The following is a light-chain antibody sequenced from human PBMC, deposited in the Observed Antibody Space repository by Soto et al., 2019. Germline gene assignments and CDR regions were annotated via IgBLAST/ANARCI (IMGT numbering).Light chain of an antibody. CDR2: DAS. V-gene: IGKV1-5*01. CDR3: QHYNSYSYT. CDR1: QSISSW. J-gene: IGKJ2*01. Sequence: DIQMTQSPSSLSASVGDRVTITCRASQSISSWLAWYQQKPGKAPKLLIYDASSLKSGVPSRFSGRGSGTEFTLTISSLQPDDVATYYCQHYNSYSYTFGQGTKLEIK.